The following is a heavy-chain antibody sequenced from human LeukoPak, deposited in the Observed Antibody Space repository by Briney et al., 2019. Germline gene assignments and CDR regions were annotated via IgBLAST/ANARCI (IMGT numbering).Heavy chain of an antibody. J-gene: IGHJ4*02. V-gene: IGHV5-51*01. Sequence: GESLKISCKGSGYSFTSYWIGWVRQMPGKGLEWMGIIYPGDSDTRYSPSFQGQVTISADKSISTAYLQWSSLKASDTAMYYCARQLGTTVTLKYFDCWGQGTLVTVSS. D-gene: IGHD4-17*01. CDR1: GYSFTSYW. CDR2: IYPGDSDT. CDR3: ARQLGTTVTLKYFDC.